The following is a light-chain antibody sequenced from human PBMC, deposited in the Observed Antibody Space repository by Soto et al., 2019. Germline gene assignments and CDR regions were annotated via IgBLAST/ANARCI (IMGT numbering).Light chain of an antibody. Sequence: QSVLTQPPSVSGAPGQRVTISCTGSSSNIGAGYDVHWYQQLPGTAPKLLIYGNSNRPSGVPDRFSGSKSGTSASLAITGLQAEDEVDHYCESYDSSLSGYVFGTGTKLTVL. V-gene: IGLV1-40*01. CDR3: ESYDSSLSGYV. CDR1: SSNIGAGYD. J-gene: IGLJ1*01. CDR2: GNS.